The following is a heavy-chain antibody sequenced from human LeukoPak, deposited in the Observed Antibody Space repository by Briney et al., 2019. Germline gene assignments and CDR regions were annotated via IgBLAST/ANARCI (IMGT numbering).Heavy chain of an antibody. Sequence: GASVTVSCKASGYSFTSYGISWVRQAPGHGLEWMGWISAYNGNTNYAQKLHSRVTMTTDTSTSTAYMELRSLRSDDTAVYYCARGTGHYYDSSGYYSGYYYYMDVWGKGTTVTVSS. J-gene: IGHJ6*03. CDR2: ISAYNGNT. CDR1: GYSFTSYG. V-gene: IGHV1-18*01. CDR3: ARGTGHYYDSSGYYSGYYYYMDV. D-gene: IGHD3-22*01.